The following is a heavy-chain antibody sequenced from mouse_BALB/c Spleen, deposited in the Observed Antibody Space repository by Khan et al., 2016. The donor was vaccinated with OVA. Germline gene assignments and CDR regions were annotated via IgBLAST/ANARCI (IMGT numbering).Heavy chain of an antibody. Sequence: QVQLKESGPGLVAPSQSLSITCTISGFSLTNYGVHWVHQPPGKGLEWLVVIWSDGSTTYNSALKSRLTIPKDNSKSQVFLRMNSLQADDTAIYFCARQPYYHYNVMDYWGQGTSVTVSS. CDR1: GFSLTNYG. CDR2: IWSDGST. CDR3: ARQPYYHYNVMDY. V-gene: IGHV2-6-1*01. J-gene: IGHJ4*01. D-gene: IGHD2-10*01.